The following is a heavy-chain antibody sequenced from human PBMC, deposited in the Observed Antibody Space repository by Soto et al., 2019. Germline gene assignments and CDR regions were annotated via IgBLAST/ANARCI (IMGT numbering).Heavy chain of an antibody. CDR1: GFTFSSFT. Sequence: EVQLVESGGGLVQPGGSLRLSCAASGFTFSSFTMNWVRQAPGKGLEWVSYIGSSGITRYHADSVKGRFTVSRDNARNSLYLQMNSLRDEDTALYYCARAGSRGYHRYRLGSNEAFDVWGQGTMVTVSP. V-gene: IGHV3-48*02. CDR3: ARAGSRGYHRYRLGSNEAFDV. D-gene: IGHD6-25*01. J-gene: IGHJ3*01. CDR2: IGSSGITR.